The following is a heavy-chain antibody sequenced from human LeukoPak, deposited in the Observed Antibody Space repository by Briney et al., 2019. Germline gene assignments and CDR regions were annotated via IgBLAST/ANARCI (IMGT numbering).Heavy chain of an antibody. CDR2: INKDRSEK. Sequence: PGESLRLSCVGSGFTFSAYWMTWVRQAPGKGLEWVANINKDRSEKKYVDSVKGRFSIFRDNAGNSVYLKMNSLRVEDTAIYYCARGRARGCHVDFFDYWGQGILVTVS. D-gene: IGHD3-10*01. V-gene: IGHV3-7*03. CDR1: GFTFSAYW. CDR3: ARGRARGCHVDFFDY. J-gene: IGHJ4*02.